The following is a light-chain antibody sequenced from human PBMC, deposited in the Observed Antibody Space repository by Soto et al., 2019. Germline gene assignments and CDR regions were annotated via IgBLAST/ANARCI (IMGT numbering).Light chain of an antibody. Sequence: DIVLTQSRATLSLSPGERATLSCLASQSVSSYLAWYQQKPGQAPRLLIYDASNRATGIPARFSGSGSGTDFTLTISSLEPEDFAVYYCQQRSNWPITFGQGTRLEIK. CDR3: QQRSNWPIT. V-gene: IGKV3-11*01. J-gene: IGKJ5*01. CDR2: DAS. CDR1: QSVSSY.